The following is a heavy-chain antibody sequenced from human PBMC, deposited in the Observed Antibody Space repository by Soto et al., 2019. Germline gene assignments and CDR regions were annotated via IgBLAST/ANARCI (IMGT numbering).Heavy chain of an antibody. V-gene: IGHV3-30*03. CDR2: ISYDGSNK. J-gene: IGHJ6*03. CDR1: GFTFSSYG. CDR3: AREGLRPNYYYYYYMDV. D-gene: IGHD3-3*01. Sequence: PGGSLRLSCAASGFTFSSYGMHWVRQAPGKGLEWVALISYDGSNKYYADSVKGRFTISRDNSKNTLYLQMNSLRAEDTAVYYCAREGLRPNYYYYYYMDVWGKGTTVTVSS.